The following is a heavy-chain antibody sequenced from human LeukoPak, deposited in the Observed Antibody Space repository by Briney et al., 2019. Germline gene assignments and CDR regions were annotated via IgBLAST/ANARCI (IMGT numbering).Heavy chain of an antibody. J-gene: IGHJ5*02. CDR2: ISAYIGNP. D-gene: IGHD4-17*01. Sequence: ASVKVSCKASGYTLTSCGISWVRPAPGQGLDWMGWISAYIGNPTYAQKLQGRVTMTTDTSTSTAYMELRIRRSDDTAVHYGARAYDGDYGGDWFAPWGQGTLVTVSS. CDR1: GYTLTSCG. CDR3: ARAYDGDYGGDWFAP. V-gene: IGHV1-18*01.